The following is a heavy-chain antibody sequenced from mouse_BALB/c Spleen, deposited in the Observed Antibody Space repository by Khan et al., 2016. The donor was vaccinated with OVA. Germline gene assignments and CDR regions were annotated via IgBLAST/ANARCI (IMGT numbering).Heavy chain of an antibody. CDR3: ARGRCYYRNDGWFAY. D-gene: IGHD2-14*01. J-gene: IGHJ3*01. Sequence: QVQLQQSGAELVRPGASVKLSCTASGYTFTSYTMHWVKQRPGQGLEWIGYINPSSGYTNYNQKFKDQVTLTADKSYRTVFLQLSSLTSEDSAVYYCARGRCYYRNDGWFAYWGQGTLIPVSA. CDR2: INPSSGYT. CDR1: GYTFTSYT. V-gene: IGHV1-4*01.